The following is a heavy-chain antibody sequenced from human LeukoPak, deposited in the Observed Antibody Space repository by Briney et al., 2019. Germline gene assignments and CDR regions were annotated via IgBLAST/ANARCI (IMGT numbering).Heavy chain of an antibody. Sequence: SETLSLTCSVSGGSISRHFWSWIRQPPGKGLEWIGYIYHSGSTNYNPSLNSRVTISVDTSKKQFSLKLSSVTAADTAVYYCARGPPGAYYGSGSYSYYMDVWGKGTTVTVSS. CDR3: ARGPPGAYYGSGSYSYYMDV. D-gene: IGHD3-10*01. J-gene: IGHJ6*03. CDR1: GGSISRHF. CDR2: IYHSGST. V-gene: IGHV4-59*11.